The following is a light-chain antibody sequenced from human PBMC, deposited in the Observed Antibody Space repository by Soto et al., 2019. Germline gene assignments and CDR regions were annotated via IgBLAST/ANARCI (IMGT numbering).Light chain of an antibody. J-gene: IGKJ4*01. CDR2: ATS. CDR3: QQSISFPLT. V-gene: IGKV1-12*01. Sequence: DIQLTQSPPFLSASVGDRVSMTCRASQGVNRWLAWYQQKPGKAPRLLIYATSTLQSGLPSRFSGSGSGADFTLTISSLQPEEFATYFCQQSISFPLTFGGGTKVEIK. CDR1: QGVNRW.